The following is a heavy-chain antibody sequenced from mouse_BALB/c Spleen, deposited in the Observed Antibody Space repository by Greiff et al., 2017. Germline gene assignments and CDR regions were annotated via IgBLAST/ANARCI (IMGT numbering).Heavy chain of an antibody. V-gene: IGHV1-20*02. CDR2: INPYNGDT. CDR3: ARHYGDYAMDY. CDR1: GYSFTGYF. Sequence: VQLQQSGPELVKPGASVTISCKASGYSFTGYFMNWVMQGHGKSLEWIGRINPYNGDTFYNQKFKGKATLTVDKSSSTAHMELRSLASEDSAVYYCARHYGDYAMDYWGQGTSVTVSS. J-gene: IGHJ4*01. D-gene: IGHD1-2*01.